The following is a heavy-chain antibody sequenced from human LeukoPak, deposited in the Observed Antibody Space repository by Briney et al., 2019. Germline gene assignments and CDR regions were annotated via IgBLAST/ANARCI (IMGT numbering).Heavy chain of an antibody. D-gene: IGHD1-26*01. CDR2: ISSSSSYI. J-gene: IGHJ4*02. Sequence: SGGSLRLSCAASGFTFSSYSMSWVRQASGKGLEWVSSISSSSSYIYYADSVKGRFTISRDNAKNSLYLQMNSLRAEDTAVYYCAREVFTKGELLPFDYWGQGTLVTVSS. CDR3: AREVFTKGELLPFDY. V-gene: IGHV3-21*01. CDR1: GFTFSSYS.